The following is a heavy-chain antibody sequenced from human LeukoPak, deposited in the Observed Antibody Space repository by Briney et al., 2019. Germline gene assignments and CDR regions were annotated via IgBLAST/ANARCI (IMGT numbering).Heavy chain of an antibody. CDR1: RFTLSSYA. CDR2: ISGSDGST. J-gene: IGHJ4*02. Sequence: GGSLRLSRAASRFTLSSYAMSWVRPAPGQGLEGVSAISGSDGSTYYADSVKGRFTISRDNSKNTLYLQMNSLRAEDTAVYYCAKDKDSSGWYQQNAYWGQGTLVTVSS. CDR3: AKDKDSSGWYQQNAY. D-gene: IGHD6-19*01. V-gene: IGHV3-23*01.